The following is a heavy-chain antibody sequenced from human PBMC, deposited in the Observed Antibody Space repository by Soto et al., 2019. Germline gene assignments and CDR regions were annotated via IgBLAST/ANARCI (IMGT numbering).Heavy chain of an antibody. V-gene: IGHV1-46*03. CDR3: ASAQQLGREANYYYYMDV. J-gene: IGHJ6*03. CDR2: INPSGGST. D-gene: IGHD6-13*01. Sequence: ASVKVSCKASGYTFTSYYMHWVRQAPGQGLEWMGIINPSGGSTSYAQKFQGRVTMTRDTSTSTVYMELSSLRSEDTAVYYCASAQQLGREANYYYYMDVWGKGTTVTVSS. CDR1: GYTFTSYY.